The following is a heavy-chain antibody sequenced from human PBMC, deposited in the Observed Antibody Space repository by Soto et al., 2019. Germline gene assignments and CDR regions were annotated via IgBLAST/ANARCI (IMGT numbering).Heavy chain of an antibody. CDR3: ARHPKYLNDGHYYDY. J-gene: IGHJ4*02. Sequence: GDPLKISCKGSGYNFGSYWIAWVRQIPGKGLEWMGIIYPGDSDNRYSPSFQGQVTISADESVSTAYLQWRSLKAADTAIYYCARHPKYLNDGHYYDYWGQGSLVTVSS. V-gene: IGHV5-51*01. D-gene: IGHD3-10*01. CDR1: GYNFGSYW. CDR2: IYPGDSDN.